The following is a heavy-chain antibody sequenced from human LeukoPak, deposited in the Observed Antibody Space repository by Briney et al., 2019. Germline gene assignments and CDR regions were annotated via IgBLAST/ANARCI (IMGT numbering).Heavy chain of an antibody. CDR3: ARDDYSTPAAFDI. CDR2: IIPIFGTA. D-gene: IGHD4-11*01. CDR1: GGTFSSYA. V-gene: IGHV1-69*13. J-gene: IGHJ3*02. Sequence: VKVSCKASGGTFSSYAISWVRQAPGQGLEWMGGIIPIFGTANYAQKFQGRVTITADESTSTAYMELSSLRSEDTAVYYCARDDYSTPAAFDIWGQGTMVTVTS.